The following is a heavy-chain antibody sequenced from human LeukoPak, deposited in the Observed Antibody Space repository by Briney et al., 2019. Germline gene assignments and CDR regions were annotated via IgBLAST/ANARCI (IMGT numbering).Heavy chain of an antibody. CDR2: ISYSGRT. J-gene: IGHJ4*02. V-gene: IGHV4-39*01. CDR3: ARGISFIDY. D-gene: IGHD2-2*01. Sequence: PPETLSLTCTVSDGSISSNSYYWGWIRQPPGKGLEWIGSISYSGRTYYNPSLESRVTISVDASKNQFSLELNSVTAADTAVYYCARGISFIDYWGQGTLVTVSS. CDR1: DGSISSNSYY.